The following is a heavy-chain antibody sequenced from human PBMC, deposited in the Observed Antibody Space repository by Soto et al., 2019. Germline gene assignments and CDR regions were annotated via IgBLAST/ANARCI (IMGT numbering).Heavy chain of an antibody. CDR1: GFTFGPYW. Sequence: EVQLVESGGGLVQPGGSLRLSCAASGFTFGPYWMHWVRQVPGKGLVWLSRINSDGSRTNYADSVKGRFTISRDNAISTLSLQMHSLRSEDTALYYCASGGRGYYNYWGQGSLVTVSS. CDR3: ASGGRGYYNY. CDR2: INSDGSRT. V-gene: IGHV3-74*01. D-gene: IGHD3-22*01. J-gene: IGHJ4*02.